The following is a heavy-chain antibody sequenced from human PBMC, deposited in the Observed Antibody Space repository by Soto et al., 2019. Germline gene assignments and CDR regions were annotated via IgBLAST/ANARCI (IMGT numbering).Heavy chain of an antibody. Sequence: QITLKESGPTLVKPTQTLTLTCTFSGFSLSTSGVGVGWIRQPPGKALEWLALIYWDDNKRYSPSLKSRLTITKDTSKNPVVLTMSNMDPVDTATYYCAHRDIVTTPRAFDYWGQGTLVTVSS. CDR3: AHRDIVTTPRAFDY. J-gene: IGHJ4*02. CDR2: IYWDDNK. V-gene: IGHV2-5*02. CDR1: GFSLSTSGVG. D-gene: IGHD5-12*01.